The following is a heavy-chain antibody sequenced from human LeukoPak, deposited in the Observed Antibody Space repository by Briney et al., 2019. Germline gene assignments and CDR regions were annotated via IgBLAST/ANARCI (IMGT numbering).Heavy chain of an antibody. Sequence: GASVKVSCKASGYTFTDYYMHWVQQAPGKGLEWMGRVDPEDGETIYAEKFQGRVTITADTSTDTAYMELSSLRSDDTAVYYCARGGGILDYWGQGTLVTVSS. J-gene: IGHJ4*02. D-gene: IGHD3-10*01. CDR2: VDPEDGET. CDR3: ARGGGILDY. CDR1: GYTFTDYY. V-gene: IGHV1-69-2*01.